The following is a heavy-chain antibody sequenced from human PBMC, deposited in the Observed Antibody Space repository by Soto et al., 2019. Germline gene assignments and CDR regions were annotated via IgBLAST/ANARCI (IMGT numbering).Heavy chain of an antibody. J-gene: IGHJ4*02. D-gene: IGHD6-19*01. CDR3: ARVRSGWCDY. Sequence: EVQLVESGGGLVKPGGSLRLSCATSGFTFTNSTMNWVRQAPGEGLEWVSSITSSSSYIYYADSVKGRFTISRDNAKNSLYLQMNSLRAEDTAVYYCARVRSGWCDYWGQGTLVTVSS. V-gene: IGHV3-21*01. CDR2: ITSSSSYI. CDR1: GFTFTNST.